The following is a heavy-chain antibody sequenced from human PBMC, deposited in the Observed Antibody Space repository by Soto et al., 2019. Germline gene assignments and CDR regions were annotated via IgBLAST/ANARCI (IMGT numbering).Heavy chain of an antibody. CDR3: ARGVSGWFGDYYYYGMDV. Sequence: SSETLSLTCTVSGGSISSYYWSWIRQPPGKGLEWIGYIYYSGSTNYNPSLKSRVTISVDTSKNQFSLKLSSVTAADTAVYYCARGVSGWFGDYYYYGMDVWGQGTTVTVSS. CDR1: GGSISSYY. V-gene: IGHV4-59*01. CDR2: IYYSGST. J-gene: IGHJ6*02. D-gene: IGHD6-19*01.